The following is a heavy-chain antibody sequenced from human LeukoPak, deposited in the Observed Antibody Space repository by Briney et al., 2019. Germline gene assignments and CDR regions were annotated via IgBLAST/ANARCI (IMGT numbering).Heavy chain of an antibody. CDR1: GYTFTSYD. J-gene: IGHJ6*02. Sequence: ASVKVSCKASGYTFTSYDISWVRQATGQGLEWMGWMNPNSGNTGYAQKFHGRVTMTRNTSISTAYMELSSLRSEDTAVYYCARGGTYYDTLTGYYSPKDYYYYYGMDVWGQGTTVTVSS. V-gene: IGHV1-8*01. CDR2: MNPNSGNT. D-gene: IGHD3-9*01. CDR3: ARGGTYYDTLTGYYSPKDYYYYYGMDV.